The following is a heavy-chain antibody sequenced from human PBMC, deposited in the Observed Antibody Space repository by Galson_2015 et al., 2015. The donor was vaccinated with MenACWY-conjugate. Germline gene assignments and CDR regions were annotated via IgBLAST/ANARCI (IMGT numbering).Heavy chain of an antibody. V-gene: IGHV3-48*02. CDR3: AREDSSSWYYFDW. CDR1: GFNFSRYS. D-gene: IGHD3-22*01. CDR2: ISSSSSTI. Sequence: SLRLSCAGSGFNFSRYSMNWVRQAPGKGLEWVSYISSSSSTIYYADSVKGRFTISRDNARTPLYLQMKSLRDEDTAVYYCAREDSSSWYYFDWWGQGTLVTVSS. J-gene: IGHJ4*02.